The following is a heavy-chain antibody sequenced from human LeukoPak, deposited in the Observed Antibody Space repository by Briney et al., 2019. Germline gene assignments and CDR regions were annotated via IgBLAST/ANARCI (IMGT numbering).Heavy chain of an antibody. J-gene: IGHJ4*02. Sequence: GSLRLSCAASGFTFSSYGMTWVRQAPGKGLEWVSYISSSSSTIYYADSVKGRFTISRDNAKNSLYLQLNSLRAEDTAVYYCARAATYNWNDVNYWGQGTLVTVSS. CDR1: GFTFSSYG. CDR3: ARAATYNWNDVNY. CDR2: ISSSSSTI. V-gene: IGHV3-48*01. D-gene: IGHD1-20*01.